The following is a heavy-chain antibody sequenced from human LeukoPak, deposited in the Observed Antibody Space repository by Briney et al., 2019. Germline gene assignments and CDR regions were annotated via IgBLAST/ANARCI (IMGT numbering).Heavy chain of an antibody. Sequence: SETLSLTCTVSGGSISSYYWSWIRQPPGKGLEWIGYIYYSGSTNYNPSLKSRVTISVDTSKNQFSLKLSSVTAADTAVYYCARDLRFGGAAAAYYYYGMDVWGQGTTVTVSS. CDR1: GGSISSYY. D-gene: IGHD6-13*01. CDR3: ARDLRFGGAAAAYYYYGMDV. J-gene: IGHJ6*02. V-gene: IGHV4-59*01. CDR2: IYYSGST.